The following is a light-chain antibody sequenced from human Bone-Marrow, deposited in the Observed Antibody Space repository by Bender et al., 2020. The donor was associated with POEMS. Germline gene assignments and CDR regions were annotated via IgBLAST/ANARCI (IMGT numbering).Light chain of an antibody. V-gene: IGLV2-14*03. J-gene: IGLJ3*02. CDR3: SSYANDTLK. CDR1: SSNIGNNS. Sequence: QSVLTQPPSVSGTPGQRVIISCSGSSSNIGNNSVCWYQQLPGTAPKLLIYDVANRPSGVSDRFSGSKSGNTASLTISGLQADDEADYYCSSYANDTLKFGGGTKLTVL. CDR2: DVA.